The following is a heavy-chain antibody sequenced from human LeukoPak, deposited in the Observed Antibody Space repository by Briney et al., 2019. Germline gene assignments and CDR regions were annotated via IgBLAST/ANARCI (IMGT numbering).Heavy chain of an antibody. D-gene: IGHD3-9*01. V-gene: IGHV3-30*02. CDR1: GFTFSSYG. Sequence: GGSLRLSCAASGFTFSSYGMHWVRQAPGKGLEWVAFIRYDGSNKYYADSVKGRFTISRDNSKNTLYLQMNSLRAEDTAVYYCAKDQLRYFDWGNNWFDPWGQGTLVTVSS. CDR3: AKDQLRYFDWGNNWFDP. CDR2: IRYDGSNK. J-gene: IGHJ5*02.